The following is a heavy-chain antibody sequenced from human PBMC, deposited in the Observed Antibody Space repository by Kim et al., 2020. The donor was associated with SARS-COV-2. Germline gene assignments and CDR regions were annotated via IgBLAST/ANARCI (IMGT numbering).Heavy chain of an antibody. Sequence: FDPADGENIYAQKFQGRVTMTEDTSTDTAYMELSSLRSEDPAVYYCATDGIWGQGTLVTVSS. D-gene: IGHD1-20*01. CDR2: FDPADGEN. V-gene: IGHV1-24*01. CDR3: ATDGI. J-gene: IGHJ4*02.